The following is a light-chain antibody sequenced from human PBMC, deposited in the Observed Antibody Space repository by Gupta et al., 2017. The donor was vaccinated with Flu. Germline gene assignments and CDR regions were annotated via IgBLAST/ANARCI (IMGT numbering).Light chain of an antibody. CDR1: QSISSY. CDR3: QQSYSTPYT. Sequence: DIQMTQSPSPLSASVGDRVTITCRASQSISSYLNWYQQKPGKAPKLLIYAASSVQSGVPSRFSGSGSGTDFTLTISSLQPEDFATYYCQQSYSTPYTFGQGTKLKIK. CDR2: AAS. J-gene: IGKJ2*01. V-gene: IGKV1-39*01.